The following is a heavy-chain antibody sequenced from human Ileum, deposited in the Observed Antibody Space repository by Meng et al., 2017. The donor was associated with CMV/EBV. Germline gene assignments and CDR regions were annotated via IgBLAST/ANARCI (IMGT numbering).Heavy chain of an antibody. CDR2: LASDGTT. CDR3: ARDGSYSFDY. D-gene: IGHD1-26*01. V-gene: IGHV3-74*01. Sequence: GESLKISCAASGFSFSVFWMHWVRQVPGKRLEWVSRLASDGTTVYADSVKGRFTISRDDATSTLFLQMNSLRAEDAAVYYCARDGSYSFDYWGQGTLVTVSS. CDR1: GFSFSVFW. J-gene: IGHJ4*02.